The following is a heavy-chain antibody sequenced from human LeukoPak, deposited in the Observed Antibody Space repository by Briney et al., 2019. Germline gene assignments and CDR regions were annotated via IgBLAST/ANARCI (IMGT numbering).Heavy chain of an antibody. Sequence: SVKVSCKASGFTFTSSAVQWVRQARGQRLEWIGWIVVGSGNTNYAQKFQERVTITRDMSTSTAYMELSSLRSEDTAVYYCAADLANYDYVWGSYRYTPRDYGMDVWGQGTTVTVSS. CDR2: IVVGSGNT. J-gene: IGHJ6*02. CDR1: GFTFTSSA. CDR3: AADLANYDYVWGSYRYTPRDYGMDV. D-gene: IGHD3-16*02. V-gene: IGHV1-58*01.